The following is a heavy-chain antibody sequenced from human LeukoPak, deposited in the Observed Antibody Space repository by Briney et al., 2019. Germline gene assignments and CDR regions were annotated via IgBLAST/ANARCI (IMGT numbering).Heavy chain of an antibody. CDR2: ISSSSSTM. Sequence: GGSLRLSCAASGFTFSSYSMNWVRQAPGKGLEWVSYISSSSSTMYYADSVKGRFTISRDNAKNSLYLQMNSLRAEDTAVYYCGEGGRDGDYFDYWGQGTLVTVSS. J-gene: IGHJ4*02. V-gene: IGHV3-48*01. CDR1: GFTFSSYS. D-gene: IGHD3-16*01. CDR3: GEGGRDGDYFDY.